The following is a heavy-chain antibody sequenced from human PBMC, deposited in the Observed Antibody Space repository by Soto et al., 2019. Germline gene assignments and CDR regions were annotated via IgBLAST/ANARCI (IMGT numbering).Heavy chain of an antibody. J-gene: IGHJ6*03. D-gene: IGHD5-12*01. V-gene: IGHV4-31*03. Sequence: QVQLQESGPGLVKPSQTLSLTCTVSGGSISRGGYYWSWIRQHPGKGLEWIGYIYYSGGTYYNPSLKSRVTISVDTSENQFSLRLSSVTAADTAVYYCARKDSGYAHYMDVWGKGTKVTVSS. CDR1: GGSISRGGYY. CDR2: IYYSGGT. CDR3: ARKDSGYAHYMDV.